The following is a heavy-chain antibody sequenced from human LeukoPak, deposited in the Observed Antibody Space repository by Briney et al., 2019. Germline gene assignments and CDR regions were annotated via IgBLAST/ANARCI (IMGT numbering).Heavy chain of an antibody. D-gene: IGHD3-22*01. CDR2: MNPNSGNT. J-gene: IGHJ4*02. CDR1: GYTFTSYD. V-gene: IGHV1-8*01. Sequence: ASVKVSCKASGYTFTSYDINWVRQATGQGLEWMGWMNPNSGNTGYAQKFQGRVTMTRNTSISTAHMELSSPRSEDTAVYYCARAPVVGSGYYYDYWGQGTLVTVSS. CDR3: ARAPVVGSGYYYDY.